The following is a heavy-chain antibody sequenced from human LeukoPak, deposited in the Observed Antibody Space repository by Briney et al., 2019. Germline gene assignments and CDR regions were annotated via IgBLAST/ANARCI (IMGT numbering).Heavy chain of an antibody. CDR3: ARGGFVVVPAAIGSSSGPHYYYGMDV. J-gene: IGHJ6*02. CDR1: GGTFSSYA. V-gene: IGHV1-69*04. Sequence: SVKVSCKASGGTFSSYAISWVRQAPGQGLEWMGRIIPILGVANYAQKFQGRVTITADKSTSTAYMELSSLRSEDTAVYYCARGGFVVVPAAIGSSSGPHYYYGMDVWGQGTTVTVSS. D-gene: IGHD2-2*01. CDR2: IIPILGVA.